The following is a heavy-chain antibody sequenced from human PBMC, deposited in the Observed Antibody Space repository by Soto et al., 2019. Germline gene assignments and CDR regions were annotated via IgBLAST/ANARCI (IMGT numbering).Heavy chain of an antibody. V-gene: IGHV3-48*01. Sequence: EVQLVESGGGLVQPGGSLRLSCAASGFTFSSYSMNWVRQAPGKGLEWVSYISSSSSTIYYADSVKGRFTISRDNAKNLLYLQMNSLRAEDTAVYYCARERLEWDIVLMVYARGWFDPWGQGTLVTVSS. CDR3: ARERLEWDIVLMVYARGWFDP. CDR2: ISSSSSTI. D-gene: IGHD2-8*01. J-gene: IGHJ5*02. CDR1: GFTFSSYS.